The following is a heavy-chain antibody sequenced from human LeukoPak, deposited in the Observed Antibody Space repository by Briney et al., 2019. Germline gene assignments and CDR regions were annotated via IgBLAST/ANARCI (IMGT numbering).Heavy chain of an antibody. CDR3: ARHHDSYYYYYIDV. J-gene: IGHJ6*03. V-gene: IGHV4-38-2*02. CDR1: GYSISNGSY. CDR2: LYHSDSV. D-gene: IGHD1-14*01. Sequence: SSETLSLTCTASGYSISNGSYRVWIRQPPGKGLEWIGSLYHSDSVYYNTALKSRVSMSVDTSKNQFSLKLSFVTAADTAVYYWARHHDSYYYYYIDVWGSGTTVTVSS.